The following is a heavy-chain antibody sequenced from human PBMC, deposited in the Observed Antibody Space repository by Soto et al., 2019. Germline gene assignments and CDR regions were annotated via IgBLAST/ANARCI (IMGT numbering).Heavy chain of an antibody. CDR1: GYTFTSYA. J-gene: IGHJ6*02. CDR2: INAGNGNT. Sequence: QVQLVQSGAEVKKPGASVKVSCKASGYTFTSYAMHWVRQAPGQRLEWMGWINAGNGNTKYSQKFQGRVTITRDTSASTAYMELSSLRSEDTAVYYCARGMKWFGDLWSGYYYGMDVWGQGTTVTVSS. D-gene: IGHD3-10*01. V-gene: IGHV1-3*01. CDR3: ARGMKWFGDLWSGYYYGMDV.